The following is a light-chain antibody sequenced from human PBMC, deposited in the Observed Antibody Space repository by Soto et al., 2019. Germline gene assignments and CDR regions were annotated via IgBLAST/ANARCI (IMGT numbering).Light chain of an antibody. Sequence: QTVVTQEPSFSVSPGGTVTLTCGLNSDSVSSSYYPSWYQQTPGKAPRTLIYDTNTRSSGVPDRFSGSILGNKAALTITGAQADDESDYYCVLYMGSGIAVFGGGTKLTVL. CDR2: DTN. CDR1: SDSVSSSYY. CDR3: VLYMGSGIAV. V-gene: IGLV8-61*01. J-gene: IGLJ3*02.